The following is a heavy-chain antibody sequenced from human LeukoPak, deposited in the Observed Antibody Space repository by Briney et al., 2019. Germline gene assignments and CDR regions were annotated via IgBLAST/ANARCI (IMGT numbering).Heavy chain of an antibody. CDR3: ARDGLTAVTTPIDY. Sequence: GASVKVSCKSSGYTFSTYGTSWVRQAPGQGLEWMGWISGNDGNTNYAQNLQGRVTMTTDTSTSTVYMELRSLRSDDTTVYYCARDGLTAVTTPIDYWGQGTLVTVSS. CDR2: ISGNDGNT. D-gene: IGHD4-17*01. V-gene: IGHV1-18*01. CDR1: GYTFSTYG. J-gene: IGHJ4*02.